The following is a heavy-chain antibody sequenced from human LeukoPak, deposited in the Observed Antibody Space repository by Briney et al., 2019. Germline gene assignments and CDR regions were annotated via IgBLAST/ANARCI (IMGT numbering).Heavy chain of an antibody. CDR2: IYSGGST. CDR3: ARDLAKVS. Sequence: GGSLRLSCAASGFTVSSNYMSWVRQAPGEGLEWVSVIYSGGSTYYAGSVKGRFTISRDNSKNTLYLQMNSLRAEDTAVYYCARDLAKVSWGQGTLVTVSS. D-gene: IGHD3-16*01. J-gene: IGHJ4*02. V-gene: IGHV3-53*01. CDR1: GFTVSSNY.